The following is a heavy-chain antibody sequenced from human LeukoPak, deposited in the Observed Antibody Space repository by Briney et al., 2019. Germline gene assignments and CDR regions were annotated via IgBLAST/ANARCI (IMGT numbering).Heavy chain of an antibody. CDR3: ARVSWFPGTSYYYMDV. J-gene: IGHJ6*03. V-gene: IGHV4-34*01. Sequence: SEILSLTCAVYGGSFSGHYWTWIRQPPGKGLEWIGIISYNGTTYYNPSLKRRVTISVDTSKNQFSLKLSSVTAADTAVYYCARVSWFPGTSYYYMDVWGKGTTVTVSS. D-gene: IGHD1-1*01. CDR2: ISYNGTT. CDR1: GGSFSGHY.